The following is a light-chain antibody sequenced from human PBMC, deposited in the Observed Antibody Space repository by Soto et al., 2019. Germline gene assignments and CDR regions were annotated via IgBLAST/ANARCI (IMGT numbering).Light chain of an antibody. CDR2: GAS. CDR3: QQYGSSPRT. Sequence: EIVLTQSPGTLSLSPGEGATLSCRASQSVSSNFLAWYQQRPGQSPRLLIYGASNRATGIPDRFSGSGSGTDFTLTISRLEPEDFAVYYCQQYGSSPRTFGQGTKVDNK. CDR1: QSVSSNF. V-gene: IGKV3-20*01. J-gene: IGKJ1*01.